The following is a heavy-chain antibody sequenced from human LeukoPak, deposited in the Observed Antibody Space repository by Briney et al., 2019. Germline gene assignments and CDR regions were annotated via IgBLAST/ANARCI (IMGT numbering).Heavy chain of an antibody. J-gene: IGHJ6*03. V-gene: IGHV4-38-2*02. CDR3: ARLSQFGVLRFSYYMDV. D-gene: IGHD3-3*01. CDR1: GYSISSGYY. CDR2: IYHSGST. Sequence: PSETLSLTCTVSGYSISSGYYWGWIRQPPGKGLEWVGSIYHSGSTYYNPSLKSRVTISVDTSKNQFSLKLSSVTAADTAVYYCARLSQFGVLRFSYYMDVWGKGTTVTVSS.